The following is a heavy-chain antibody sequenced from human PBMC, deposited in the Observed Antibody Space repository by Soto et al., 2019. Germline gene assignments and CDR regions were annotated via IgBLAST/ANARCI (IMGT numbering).Heavy chain of an antibody. Sequence: QITLKESGPTLVKPTQTLTLTCTFSGVSLSTTGMGVGWIRQHRGKALEWLALIYWDDDKHYSPTLKSRLTTTKNTTKTRVVLTMTNMDPVDTATYYCTHRRSNGDFDLWRRGTLVTVSS. D-gene: IGHD3-10*01. CDR3: THRRSNGDFDL. V-gene: IGHV2-5*02. J-gene: IGHJ2*01. CDR2: IYWDDDK. CDR1: GVSLSTTGMG.